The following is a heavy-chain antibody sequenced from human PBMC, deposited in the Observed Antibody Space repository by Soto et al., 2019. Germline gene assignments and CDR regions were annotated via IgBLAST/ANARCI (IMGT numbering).Heavy chain of an antibody. J-gene: IGHJ4*02. Sequence: VQLVEYGGKLVQPGRSLRRSCVASGFTFSDYSMVWVRQSPGNGLEWNSYIFVTSTIIYYADSVKGRFTVSRDNAKNSLSLQMNSLRVEDTGIYYCARDKDWAFDNWGQGTLVTVSS. D-gene: IGHD3-9*01. CDR3: ARDKDWAFDN. V-gene: IGHV3-48*04. CDR2: IFVTSTII. CDR1: GFTFSDYS.